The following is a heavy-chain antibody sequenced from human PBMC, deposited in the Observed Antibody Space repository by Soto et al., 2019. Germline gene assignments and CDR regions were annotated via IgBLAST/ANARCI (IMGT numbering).Heavy chain of an antibody. D-gene: IGHD1-7*01. CDR2: IYRTGST. J-gene: IGHJ4*02. CDR1: GGSFTSNNW. Sequence: SETLSLTCAVSGGSFTSNNWWTWVRQPPGHGLEWIGEIYRTGSTNYNPSLKSRVNISLDKSENQCSLEVTSLTAADTAVYYCASRDQGTSVDYWGQGTLVTVSS. CDR3: ASRDQGTSVDY. V-gene: IGHV4-4*02.